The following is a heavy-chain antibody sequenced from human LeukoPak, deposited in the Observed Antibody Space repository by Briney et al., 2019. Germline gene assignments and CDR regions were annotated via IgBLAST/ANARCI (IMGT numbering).Heavy chain of an antibody. V-gene: IGHV3-11*01. CDR2: ISSSGSTI. D-gene: IGHD3-10*01. Sequence: GGSLRPSCAASGFTFSDYYMSWIRQAPGKGLEWVSYISSSGSTIYYADSVKGRFTISRDNAKNSLYLQMNSLRAEDTAIYYCAKERESYFEFDLWGQGTLVTVSS. CDR1: GFTFSDYY. J-gene: IGHJ4*02. CDR3: AKERESYFEFDL.